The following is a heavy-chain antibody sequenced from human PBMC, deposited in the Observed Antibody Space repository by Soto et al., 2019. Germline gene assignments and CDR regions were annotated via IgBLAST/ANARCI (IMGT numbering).Heavy chain of an antibody. D-gene: IGHD6-19*01. J-gene: IGHJ6*02. CDR2: IIPSFGTA. CDR3: ASDEGIAVAGTHYYYGMDV. Sequence: QVQLVQSGAEVKKPGSSVKVSCKASGGTFSSYAISWVRQAPGQGLEWMGGIIPSFGTANYAQKFQGRVTITADESTSTAYMELSSLRSEDTAVYYCASDEGIAVAGTHYYYGMDVWGQGTTVTVSS. V-gene: IGHV1-69*01. CDR1: GGTFSSYA.